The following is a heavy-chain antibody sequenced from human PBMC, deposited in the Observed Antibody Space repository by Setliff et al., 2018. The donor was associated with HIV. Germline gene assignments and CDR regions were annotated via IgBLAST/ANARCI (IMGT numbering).Heavy chain of an antibody. CDR1: GFTFSTYW. CDR3: VRDITTCWDV. V-gene: IGHV3-74*01. Sequence: GGSLRLSCAASGFTFSTYWMNWVRQAPGKGLEWVASTSYADSVKGRFTISRDNPKNMLYLQMNSLRGEDTAVYYCVRDITTCWDVWGQGTTVTVSS. CDR2: ST. J-gene: IGHJ6*02. D-gene: IGHD1-20*01.